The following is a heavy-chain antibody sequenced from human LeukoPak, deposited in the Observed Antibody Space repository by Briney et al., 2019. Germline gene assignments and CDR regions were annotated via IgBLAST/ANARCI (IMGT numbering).Heavy chain of an antibody. Sequence: PGGSLRLSCAASGFTFSDYYMSWIRQAPGKGLEWVSYISSSGSTIYYADSVKGRFTISRDNAKNSLYLQMNSLRAEDTAVYYCARVARAMVSPYYFDYWGQGTLVTVSS. D-gene: IGHD2-21*01. CDR3: ARVARAMVSPYYFDY. V-gene: IGHV3-11*01. CDR2: ISSSGSTI. CDR1: GFTFSDYY. J-gene: IGHJ4*02.